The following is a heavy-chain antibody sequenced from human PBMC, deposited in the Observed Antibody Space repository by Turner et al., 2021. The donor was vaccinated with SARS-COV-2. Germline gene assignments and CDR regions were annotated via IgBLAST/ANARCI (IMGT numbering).Heavy chain of an antibody. V-gene: IGHV4-39*01. CDR1: GGSVSTSGHS. J-gene: IGHJ4*02. D-gene: IGHD6-19*01. CDR2: MRYTSET. Sequence: QLQLQESGPGLVKPAETLSLTCTVSGGSVSTSGHSWGWIRQPPGKGPGWIGSMRYTSETYSSPSLRGRVAISVDTSKNHFSLNLTSVTAADTAVYYCGRQAYDNGWPRYFDYSGQGILVTVSS. CDR3: GRQAYDNGWPRYFDY.